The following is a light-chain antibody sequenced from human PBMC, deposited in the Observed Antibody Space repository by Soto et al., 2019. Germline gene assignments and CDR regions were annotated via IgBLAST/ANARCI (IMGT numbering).Light chain of an antibody. CDR3: QQYNSYPF. V-gene: IGKV1-5*01. CDR1: QSISSW. J-gene: IGKJ2*01. Sequence: DIQMTQSPSTLSASVGDRVTITCRASQSISSWLAWYQQKPGKAPKLLIYDASSLESGVPSRFSGSGSGTEFTLAISSLQPDDFATYYCQQYNSYPFFGQGTQLESK. CDR2: DAS.